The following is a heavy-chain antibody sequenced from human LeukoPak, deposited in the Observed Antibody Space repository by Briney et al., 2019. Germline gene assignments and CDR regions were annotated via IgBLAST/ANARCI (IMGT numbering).Heavy chain of an antibody. V-gene: IGHV1-2*02. CDR1: GYTFTGYY. J-gene: IGHJ4*02. D-gene: IGHD2-21*02. CDR2: INPNSGGT. CDR3: ARDKGGGDCYVGY. Sequence: ASVKLSCKASGYTFTGYYMHWVRQAPGQGLEWMGWINPNSGGTNYAQKFQGRVTMTRDTSISTAYMELSRLRSDDTAVYYCARDKGGGDCYVGYWGQGTLVTVSS.